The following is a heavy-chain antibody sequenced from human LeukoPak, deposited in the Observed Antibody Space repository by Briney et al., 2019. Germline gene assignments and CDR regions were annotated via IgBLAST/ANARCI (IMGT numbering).Heavy chain of an antibody. CDR2: ISYDGSNK. CDR1: GFTFSSYG. D-gene: IGHD3-16*01. J-gene: IGHJ4*02. Sequence: PGRSLRLSCAASGFTFSSYGMHWVRQAPGKGLEWVAVISYDGSNKYYADSVKGRFTISGDNSKNTLYLQMNSLRAEDTAVYYCAKGFREGGALDYWGQGTLVTVSS. CDR3: AKGFREGGALDY. V-gene: IGHV3-30*18.